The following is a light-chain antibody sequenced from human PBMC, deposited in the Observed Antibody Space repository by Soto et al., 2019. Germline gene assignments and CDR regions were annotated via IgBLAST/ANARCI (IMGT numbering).Light chain of an antibody. CDR2: GTS. Sequence: ESVLTQSPSTLSLSPGETATLSCRSSQAVSTYYFAWYQQKPGQAPRLLISGTSTRATGIPDRFGGSGSGTDFTLTISRLEPEDSAIYYCQQDETSPRTFGQGSKVDI. J-gene: IGKJ1*01. CDR3: QQDETSPRT. CDR1: QAVSTYY. V-gene: IGKV3-20*01.